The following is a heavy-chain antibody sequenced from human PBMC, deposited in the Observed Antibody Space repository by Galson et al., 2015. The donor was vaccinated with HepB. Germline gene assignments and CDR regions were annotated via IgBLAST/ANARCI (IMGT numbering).Heavy chain of an antibody. CDR2: ISSSSNYI. D-gene: IGHD6-6*01. Sequence: SLRLSCAASGFTFSSYSMNWVRQAPGKGLEWASSISSSSNYIYDADSVKGRFTISRDNAKNSLYLQMNSLRADDTAVYYCTRDPSQPIAPLYYFDYWGQGTLVTVSS. CDR1: GFTFSSYS. V-gene: IGHV3-21*01. CDR3: TRDPSQPIAPLYYFDY. J-gene: IGHJ4*02.